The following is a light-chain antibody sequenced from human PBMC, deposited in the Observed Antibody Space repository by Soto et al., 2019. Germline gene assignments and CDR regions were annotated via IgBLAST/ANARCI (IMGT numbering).Light chain of an antibody. CDR2: QVS. CDR1: SSDIGHNKY. V-gene: IGLV2-14*01. Sequence: SALTQPASVSGSPGQSITISCTGTSSDIGHNKYVSWYQQYPGKVPKLLINQVSNRPSGVSNRFSGSKSGNTASLTISGLLAEDEADYFCTSSTSDSLYVFGTGTKVTVL. CDR3: TSSTSDSLYV. J-gene: IGLJ1*01.